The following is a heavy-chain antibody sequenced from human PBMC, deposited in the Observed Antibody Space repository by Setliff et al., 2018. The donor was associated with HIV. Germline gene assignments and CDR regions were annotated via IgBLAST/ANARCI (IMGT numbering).Heavy chain of an antibody. J-gene: IGHJ4*02. Sequence: SETLSLTCTVYGGSFSNYYTNWIRQPPGKGLEWIGELSPSGTTRPNPSLQSRVIISLDTSKNQFSLKLTSVTAADTAMYYCAAFLVSPVTTQDYWGQGTPVTAS. CDR2: LSPSGTT. CDR3: AAFLVSPVTTQDY. CDR1: GGSFSNYY. V-gene: IGHV4-34*01. D-gene: IGHD4-17*01.